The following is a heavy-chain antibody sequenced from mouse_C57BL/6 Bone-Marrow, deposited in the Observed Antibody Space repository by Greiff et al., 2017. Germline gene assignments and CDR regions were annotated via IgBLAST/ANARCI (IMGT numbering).Heavy chain of an antibody. Sequence: QVQLQQPGAELVMPGASVKLSCKASGYTFTSYWMHWVKQRPGQGLEWIGEIDPSDSYTNNNQKFKGKSTLTVDKSSSTAYMQLSSLTSEDSAVYYCARKNSSGPAWFAYWGQGTLVTVSA. J-gene: IGHJ3*01. CDR1: GYTFTSYW. V-gene: IGHV1-69*01. CDR2: IDPSDSYT. D-gene: IGHD3-2*02. CDR3: ARKNSSGPAWFAY.